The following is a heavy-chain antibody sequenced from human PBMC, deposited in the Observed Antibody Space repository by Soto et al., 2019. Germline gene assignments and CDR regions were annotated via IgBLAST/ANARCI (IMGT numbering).Heavy chain of an antibody. CDR1: GFTFSSYA. Sequence: PGGSLRLSCAASGFTFSSYAMHWVRQAPGKGLEWVAVISYDGSNKYYADSVKGRFTISRDNSKNTLYLQMNSLRAEDTAVYYCARDRITMIVVVTYYFDYWGQGTLVTVSS. CDR2: ISYDGSNK. V-gene: IGHV3-30-3*01. J-gene: IGHJ4*02. CDR3: ARDRITMIVVVTYYFDY. D-gene: IGHD3-22*01.